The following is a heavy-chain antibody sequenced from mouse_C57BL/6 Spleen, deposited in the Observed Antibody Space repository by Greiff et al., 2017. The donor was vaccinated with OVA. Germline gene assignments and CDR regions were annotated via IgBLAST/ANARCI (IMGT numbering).Heavy chain of an antibody. CDR2: IRNKANGYTT. Sequence: DVKLQESGGGLVQPGGSLSLSCAASGFTFTDYYMSWVRQPPGKALEWLGFIRNKANGYTTDYSVYVKGRFTISRDNSQSILYLQMNALRAEDSATDYCARYRATAVYFDVWGTGTTVTVSS. V-gene: IGHV7-3*01. CDR3: ARYRATAVYFDV. D-gene: IGHD1-2*01. CDR1: GFTFTDYY. J-gene: IGHJ1*03.